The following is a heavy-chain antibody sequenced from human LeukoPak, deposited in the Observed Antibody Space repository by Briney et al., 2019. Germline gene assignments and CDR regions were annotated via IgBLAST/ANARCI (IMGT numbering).Heavy chain of an antibody. CDR2: ISYGGSNK. V-gene: IGHV3-30-3*01. CDR1: GFTFSSYA. Sequence: GGSLRLSCAASGFTFSSYAMHWARQAPGKGLEWVAVISYGGSNKYYADSVKGRFTISRDNSKNTLYLQMNSLRAEDTAVYYCARDAREYSSSPDYWGQGTLVTVSS. J-gene: IGHJ4*02. CDR3: ARDAREYSSSPDY. D-gene: IGHD6-6*01.